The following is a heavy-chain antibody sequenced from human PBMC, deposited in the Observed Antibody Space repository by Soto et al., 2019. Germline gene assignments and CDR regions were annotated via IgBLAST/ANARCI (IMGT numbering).Heavy chain of an antibody. D-gene: IGHD3-22*01. CDR3: ARGGYYDSSGYNSFDY. V-gene: IGHV4-59*01. J-gene: IGHJ4*02. Sequence: SETLSLTCTVSGGSISSYYWSWIRQPPGKGLEWIGYIYYSGSTNYNPSLKSRVTISVDTSKNQFSLKLSSVTAADTAVYYCARGGYYDSSGYNSFDYWGQGTPVTVSS. CDR1: GGSISSYY. CDR2: IYYSGST.